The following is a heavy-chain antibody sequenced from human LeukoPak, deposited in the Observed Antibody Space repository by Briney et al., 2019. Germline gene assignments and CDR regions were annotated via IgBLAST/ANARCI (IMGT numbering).Heavy chain of an antibody. D-gene: IGHD5-12*01. CDR3: ARGGYLFDY. CDR1: GGSISSYY. CDR2: IYYSGST. V-gene: IGHV4-59*01. Sequence: SETLSLTCTVSGGSISSYYWSWIRQPPGKGLEWIGYIYYSGSTNYNPSLKSRVTISVDTSKNQFSLKLSSVTAADTAVHYCARGGYLFDYWGQGTLVTVSS. J-gene: IGHJ4*02.